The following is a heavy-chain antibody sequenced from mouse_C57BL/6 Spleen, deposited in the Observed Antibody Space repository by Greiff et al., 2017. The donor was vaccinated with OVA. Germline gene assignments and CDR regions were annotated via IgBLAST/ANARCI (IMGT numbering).Heavy chain of an antibody. CDR2: IYPRDGST. D-gene: IGHD1-1*01. CDR3: ARRDFSTVVATDY. J-gene: IGHJ2*01. Sequence: VKLQESDAELVKPGASVKISCKVSGYTFTDHTIHWMKQRPEQGLEWIGYIYPRDGSTKYNEKFKGKATLTADKSSSTAYMQLNSLTSEDSAVYFCARRDFSTVVATDYWGQGTTLTVSS. V-gene: IGHV1-78*01. CDR1: GYTFTDHT.